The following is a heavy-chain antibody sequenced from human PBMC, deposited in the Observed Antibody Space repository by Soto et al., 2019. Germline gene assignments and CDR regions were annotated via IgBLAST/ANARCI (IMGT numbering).Heavy chain of an antibody. CDR2: INPSGGSA. CDR3: ARVATFYYYGMDV. J-gene: IGHJ6*02. CDR1: GYTFSGYY. Sequence: ASVKVSCKASGYTFSGYYIHWLRQAPGQGLEWMGIINPSGGSASYAQKFQGRVTMTRDTSTSTVYMELSSLRSEDTAVYYCARVATFYYYGMDVWGQGTTVTVSS. D-gene: IGHD1-26*01. V-gene: IGHV1-46*01.